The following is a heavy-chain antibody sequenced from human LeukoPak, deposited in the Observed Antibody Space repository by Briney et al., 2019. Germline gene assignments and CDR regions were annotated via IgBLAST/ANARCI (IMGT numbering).Heavy chain of an antibody. CDR2: ISAYNGNT. CDR1: GYTFTGYY. CDR3: ARLPAAILHYFDY. Sequence: GASVRVSCKASGYTFTGYYMQWVRQAPGQGLEWMGWISAYNGNTNYAQKLQGRVTMTTDTSTSTAYMELRSLRSDDTAVYYCARLPAAILHYFDYWGQGTLVTVSS. V-gene: IGHV1-18*04. J-gene: IGHJ4*02. D-gene: IGHD2-2*02.